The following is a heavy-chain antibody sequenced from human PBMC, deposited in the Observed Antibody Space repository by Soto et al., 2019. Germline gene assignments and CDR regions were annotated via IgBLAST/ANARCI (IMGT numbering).Heavy chain of an antibody. CDR2: IWYDGTKK. Sequence: GGSLRLSCVASGFTFNYYGIHWVHQAPGKGLEWVAVIWYDGTKKDYVDSVQGRFTVSRDNSRNTVHLQMNSLRADDTAIYYCARDGSSTHLYYGLDVWGQGTLVTVSS. V-gene: IGHV3-33*01. CDR3: ARDGSSTHLYYGLDV. J-gene: IGHJ6*02. CDR1: GFTFNYYG. D-gene: IGHD1-26*01.